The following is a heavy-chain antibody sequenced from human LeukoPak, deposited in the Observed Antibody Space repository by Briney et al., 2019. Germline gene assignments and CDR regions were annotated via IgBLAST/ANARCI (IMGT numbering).Heavy chain of an antibody. CDR3: ARKLERRDYFDY. Sequence: SETLSLTCTVSGGSISSGSYYWSWIRQPAGKGLEWIGSIYYSGSTYYNPSLKSRVTISVDTSKNQFSLKLSSVTAADTAVYYCARKLERRDYFDYWGQGTLVTVSS. V-gene: IGHV4-39*01. D-gene: IGHD1-1*01. CDR2: IYYSGST. J-gene: IGHJ4*02. CDR1: GGSISSGSYY.